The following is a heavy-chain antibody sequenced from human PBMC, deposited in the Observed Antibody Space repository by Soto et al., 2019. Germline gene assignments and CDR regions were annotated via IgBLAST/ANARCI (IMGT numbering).Heavy chain of an antibody. CDR1: DGSISSYY. Sequence: SETLSLTCTVSDGSISSYYWSWIRQPPGKGLEWIGYIYYSGSTNYNPSLKSRVTISVDTSKNQFSLKLSSVTAADTAVYYCARVLEMATINWFDPWGQGTLVTVS. D-gene: IGHD5-12*01. V-gene: IGHV4-59*01. J-gene: IGHJ5*02. CDR2: IYYSGST. CDR3: ARVLEMATINWFDP.